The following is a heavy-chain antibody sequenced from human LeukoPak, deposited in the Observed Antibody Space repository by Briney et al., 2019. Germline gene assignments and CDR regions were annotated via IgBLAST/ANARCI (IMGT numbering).Heavy chain of an antibody. Sequence: GGSLRLSFIASGVPIRSSWMTWVRQSPGKRLEWVANINPVGSVQNYVASVKGRFTISRDNAKNSLYLQMNNLRAEAPAVSFCARTFAYCGADNCALGGQGALVTVSS. CDR1: GVPIRSSW. CDR2: INPVGSVQ. CDR3: ARTFAYCGADNCAL. D-gene: IGHD4-23*01. V-gene: IGHV3-7*01. J-gene: IGHJ1*01.